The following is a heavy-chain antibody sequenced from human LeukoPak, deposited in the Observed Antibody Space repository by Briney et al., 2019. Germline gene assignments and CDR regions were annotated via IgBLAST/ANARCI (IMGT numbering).Heavy chain of an antibody. CDR2: ISGSDSST. J-gene: IGHJ5*02. CDR1: GFTFSTYV. D-gene: IGHD6-19*01. CDR3: ANIYEASGWTWESDWFDP. Sequence: GGTLRLSCAASGFTFSTYVMSWVRQAPGKGLEWVSVISGSDSSTYYADSVKGRFTISRDNSKNTLYLQMNSLRAEDTAVYYCANIYEASGWTWESDWFDPWGQGTLVTVSS. V-gene: IGHV3-23*01.